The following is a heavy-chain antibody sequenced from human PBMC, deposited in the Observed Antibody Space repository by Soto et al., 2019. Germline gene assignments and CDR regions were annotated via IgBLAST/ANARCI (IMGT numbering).Heavy chain of an antibody. CDR1: GVPITSGGYY. Sequence: QVQLHESGPGLVNPSQTLSLTCTVSGVPITSGGYYWSWIRHSPGKGLEWIGYINYSGSSSYSEDTIFKTSIKSRVRFSGDTSKNKSSLKLSSVTAANTAVYFCEREDRYTKGAFDHWGQGTLVTLCS. CDR3: EREDRYTKGAFDH. D-gene: IGHD3-16*02. J-gene: IGHJ4*02. V-gene: IGHV4-31*03. CDR2: INYSGSSSYSEDT.